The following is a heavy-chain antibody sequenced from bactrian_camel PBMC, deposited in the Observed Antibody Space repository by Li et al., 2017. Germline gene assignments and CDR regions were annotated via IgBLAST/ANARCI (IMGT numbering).Heavy chain of an antibody. J-gene: IGHJ4*01. Sequence: HVQLVESGGGSVQAGGSLKLSCTSSGYDISTCEKGWFRQAPGKERELVSFISSDGAPTYADSVKGRFSISRDNDKGTIFLQMHNLQTEDTAVYYCAACRDRRYTNDRLVYTYWGQGTQVTVSS. CDR2: ISSDGAP. CDR1: GYDISTCE. V-gene: IGHV3S53*01. D-gene: IGHD1*01. CDR3: AACRDRRYTNDRLVYTY.